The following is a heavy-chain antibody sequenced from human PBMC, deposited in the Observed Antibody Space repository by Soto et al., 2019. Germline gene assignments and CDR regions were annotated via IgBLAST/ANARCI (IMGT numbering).Heavy chain of an antibody. D-gene: IGHD6-19*01. J-gene: IGHJ6*02. V-gene: IGHV5-51*01. CDR1: GYSFTSYW. CDR3: ARSRYSSGWYPHYYCGMDV. Sequence: GESLKISCKGSGYSFTSYWIGWVRQMPGKGLEWMGIIYPGDSDTRYSPSFQGQVTISADKSISTAYLQWSSLKASDTAMYYCARSRYSSGWYPHYYCGMDVWGQGTTVTVSS. CDR2: IYPGDSDT.